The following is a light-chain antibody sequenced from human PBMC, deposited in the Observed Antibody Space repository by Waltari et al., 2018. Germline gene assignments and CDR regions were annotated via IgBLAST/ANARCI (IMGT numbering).Light chain of an antibody. V-gene: IGLV2-23*02. CDR3: CSYVTGDTWV. J-gene: IGLJ3*02. Sequence: QSALTQPASVSGSPRQSITTPCPGTSNDIGTYPFASWYQQHPGKAPKPLIYEFNQRPSGISNRFSGSKSGNTAALTISGLQTEDEADYFCCSYVTGDTWVFGGGTKVAVL. CDR2: EFN. CDR1: SNDIGTYPF.